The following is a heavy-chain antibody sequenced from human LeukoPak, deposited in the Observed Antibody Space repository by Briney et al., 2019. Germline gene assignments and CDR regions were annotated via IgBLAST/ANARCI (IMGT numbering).Heavy chain of an antibody. Sequence: SETLSLTCTVSGGSISSNYWSWIRQPPRKGLEWIGCVSSSGSTEYDPSLESRVTISLDTSKNQVSLNLNSVTAADTAIYFCARGHYDLAPWGQGILVTVSS. D-gene: IGHD4-17*01. V-gene: IGHV4-59*01. CDR1: GGSISSNY. J-gene: IGHJ5*02. CDR3: ARGHYDLAP. CDR2: VSSSGST.